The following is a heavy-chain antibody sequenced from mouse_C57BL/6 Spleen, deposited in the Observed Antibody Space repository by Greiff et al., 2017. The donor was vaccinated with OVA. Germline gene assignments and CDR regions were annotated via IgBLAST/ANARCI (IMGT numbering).Heavy chain of an antibody. V-gene: IGHV1-4*01. CDR1: GYTFTSYT. D-gene: IGHD2-4*01. Sequence: VQLQQSGAELARPGASVKMSCKASGYTFTSYTMHWVKQRPGQGLEWIGYINPSSGYTKYNQKFKDKATLTADKSSSTAYMQLSSLTSEDSAVYYCARKGDYDVFDVWGTGTTVTVSS. CDR2: INPSSGYT. J-gene: IGHJ1*03. CDR3: ARKGDYDVFDV.